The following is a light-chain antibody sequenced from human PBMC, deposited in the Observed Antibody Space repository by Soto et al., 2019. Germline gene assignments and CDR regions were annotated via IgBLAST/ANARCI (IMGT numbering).Light chain of an antibody. CDR1: QSVSSNY. CDR2: GAS. Sequence: IVLVQSPGTLSLSPGERATLSCRASQSVSSNYLAWYQQKPGQAPRLLIDGASSRATGIPDRFSGSGSGTDFTLTISRLEPEDFAVYYCQRYGSSPPLTFGGGTKVEIK. V-gene: IGKV3-20*01. J-gene: IGKJ4*01. CDR3: QRYGSSPPLT.